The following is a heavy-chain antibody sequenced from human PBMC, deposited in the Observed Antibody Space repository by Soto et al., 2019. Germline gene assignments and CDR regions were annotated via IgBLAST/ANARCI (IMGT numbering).Heavy chain of an antibody. CDR2: IYYSGST. D-gene: IGHD2-21*02. J-gene: IGHJ6*02. V-gene: IGHV4-31*03. CDR3: ARVYCGGDVYGSYYYYYYGIDC. Sequence: SETLSLTCTVSGGSISSGGYYWSWIRQHPGKGLEWIGYIYYSGSTYYNPSLKSRVTISVDTSKNQFSLKLSSVTAADTAVYYCARVYCGGDVYGSYYYYYYGIDCWGQGTTVTVAS. CDR1: GGSISSGGYY.